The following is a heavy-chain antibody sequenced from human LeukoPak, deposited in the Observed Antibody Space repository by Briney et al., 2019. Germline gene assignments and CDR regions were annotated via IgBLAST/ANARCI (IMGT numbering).Heavy chain of an antibody. Sequence: SETLSLTCTVSGGSISSSSYYWGWIRQPPGTGLEWIGSIYYSGSTYYNPSLKSRVTISVDTSKNQFSLKLNSVTAADTAVYYCARPGYDYVWGSYRLSYYFDYWGQGTLVTVSS. J-gene: IGHJ4*02. V-gene: IGHV4-39*01. CDR1: GGSISSSSYY. D-gene: IGHD3-16*02. CDR3: ARPGYDYVWGSYRLSYYFDY. CDR2: IYYSGST.